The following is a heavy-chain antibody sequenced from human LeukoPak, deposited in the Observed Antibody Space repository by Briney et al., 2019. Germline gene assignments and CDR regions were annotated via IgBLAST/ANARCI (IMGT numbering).Heavy chain of an antibody. CDR1: GFTFSSYG. J-gene: IGHJ2*01. CDR2: ISGSGDNT. Sequence: PGGSLRLSCAASGFTFSSYGMSWVRQAPGKGLEWVSGISGSGDNTYYADSVKGRFTISRDTSKNTLYLQMDNLRAEDTAVYYCARDYRWYFALWGRGTLVTVSS. V-gene: IGHV3-23*01. CDR3: ARDYRWYFAL.